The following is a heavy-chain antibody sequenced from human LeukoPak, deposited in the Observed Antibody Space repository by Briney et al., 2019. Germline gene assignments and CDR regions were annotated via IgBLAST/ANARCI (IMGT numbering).Heavy chain of an antibody. CDR3: AKGLGPLVRGVVPRTYYMDV. D-gene: IGHD3-10*01. Sequence: PGGSLRLSCAASEFTFNNYAMHWVRQAPGKGLEWVALISYDGSSEFYADSVKGRFKISRDNSKNTVNLQMNSLGVEDTAVYYCAKGLGPLVRGVVPRTYYMDVWGRGTTVTVSS. J-gene: IGHJ6*03. CDR1: EFTFNNYA. V-gene: IGHV3-30*18. CDR2: ISYDGSSE.